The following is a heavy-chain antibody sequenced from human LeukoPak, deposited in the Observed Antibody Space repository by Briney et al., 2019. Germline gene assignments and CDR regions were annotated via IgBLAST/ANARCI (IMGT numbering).Heavy chain of an antibody. Sequence: ASAKLSCKASGYTFTAYGISWVRQAPGQGLEGMGWISAYIGNANSAQKRPGRVTMTTDTSTSTAYLELRMLRSDDTAVYYCARGPRGGYDSSVYYYAPPDYWGQGTLVTVSS. CDR2: ISAYIGNA. J-gene: IGHJ4*02. CDR1: GYTFTAYG. D-gene: IGHD3-22*01. CDR3: ARGPRGGYDSSVYYYAPPDY. V-gene: IGHV1-18*01.